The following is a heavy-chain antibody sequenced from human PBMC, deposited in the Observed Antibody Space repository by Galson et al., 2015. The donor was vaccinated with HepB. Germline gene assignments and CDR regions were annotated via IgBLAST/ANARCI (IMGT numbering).Heavy chain of an antibody. J-gene: IGHJ3*01. D-gene: IGHD7-27*01. Sequence: SVKVSCKASGDTLTSYSISWLRQAPGQGLEWMGRIIAVLDLPEYVQKFQGRVTITADRSTSTAYMELSSLRSDDTAVYFCSRWGMDAFDVWGQGTKVTVSS. V-gene: IGHV1-69*02. CDR2: IIAVLDLP. CDR1: GDTLTSYS. CDR3: SRWGMDAFDV.